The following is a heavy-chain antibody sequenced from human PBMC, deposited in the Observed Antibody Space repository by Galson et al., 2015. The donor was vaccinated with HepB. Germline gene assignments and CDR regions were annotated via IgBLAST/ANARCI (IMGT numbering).Heavy chain of an antibody. J-gene: IGHJ4*02. CDR3: ARERDFDY. CDR2: IRYDGSNK. CDR1: GFTFSSYG. V-gene: IGHV3-30*02. Sequence: SLRLSCAASGFTFSSYGMNWVRQAPGKGLEWVAFIRYDGSNKYYADSVKGRFTISRDNSKNTLYLQMNSLRAEDTAVYYCARERDFDYWGQGTPVTVSS.